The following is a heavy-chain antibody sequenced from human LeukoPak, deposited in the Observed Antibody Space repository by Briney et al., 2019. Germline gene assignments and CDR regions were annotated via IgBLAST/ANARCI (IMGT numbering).Heavy chain of an antibody. D-gene: IGHD2-15*01. Sequence: PGGSLRLSCAASGFTFSDYYMSWIRQAPGKGLEWVSYISSSGSTIYYADSVKGRFTISRDNAKNSLYLQMNSLRAEDTAVYYCARESGWTTPTASDIWGQGTMVTVSS. CDR2: ISSSGSTI. CDR3: ARESGWTTPTASDI. CDR1: GFTFSDYY. J-gene: IGHJ3*02. V-gene: IGHV3-11*01.